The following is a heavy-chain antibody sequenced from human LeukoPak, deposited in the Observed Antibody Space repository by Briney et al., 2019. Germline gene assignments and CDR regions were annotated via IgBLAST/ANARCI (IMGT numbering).Heavy chain of an antibody. D-gene: IGHD5-12*01. J-gene: IGHJ4*02. CDR1: GYTFTTYY. Sequence: ASVKVSCKASGYTFTTYYMHWVRQAPGQGLEWMGWINPHSGDTNYAQKFQGRVTMTRDTSTSTAYMEVSRLRSDDTAVYYCAKDMRSRGYSGYDCFDYWGQGTLVTVSS. CDR3: AKDMRSRGYSGYDCFDY. V-gene: IGHV1-2*02. CDR2: INPHSGDT.